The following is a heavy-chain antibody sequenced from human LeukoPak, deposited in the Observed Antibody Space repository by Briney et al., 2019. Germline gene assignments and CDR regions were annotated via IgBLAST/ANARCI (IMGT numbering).Heavy chain of an antibody. CDR2: INLNSGGT. CDR1: GYTFTGYY. Sequence: ASVKVSCKASGYTFTGYYMHWGRQAPGQGLEWMGWINLNSGGTNYAQKFQGRVTMTRDTSISTAYMELSRLRSDDTAVYYCARLRGSGDNWFDPWGEGTLVTVSS. CDR3: ARLRGSGDNWFDP. J-gene: IGHJ5*02. V-gene: IGHV1-2*02. D-gene: IGHD3-10*01.